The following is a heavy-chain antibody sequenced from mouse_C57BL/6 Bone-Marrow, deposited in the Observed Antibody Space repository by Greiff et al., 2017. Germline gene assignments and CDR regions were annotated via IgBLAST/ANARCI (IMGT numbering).Heavy chain of an antibody. J-gene: IGHJ2*01. D-gene: IGHD1-1*01. CDR3: ARDRDYYGDFDY. V-gene: IGHV5-4*01. CDR2: ISDGGSYT. CDR1: GFTFSSYA. Sequence: EVQLQESGGGLVKPGGSLKLSCAASGFTFSSYAMSWVRQTPEKRLEWVATISDGGSYTYYPDNVKGRFTISRDNAKNNLYLQMSHLKSEDTAMYYCARDRDYYGDFDYWGQGTTLTVSS.